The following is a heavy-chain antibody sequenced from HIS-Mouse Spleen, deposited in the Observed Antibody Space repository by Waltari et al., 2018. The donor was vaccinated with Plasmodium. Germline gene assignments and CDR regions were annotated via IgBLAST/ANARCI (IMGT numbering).Heavy chain of an antibody. Sequence: QVQLQQWGAGLLKPSETLSLTCAVYGGSFSGYYWSWIRQPPGKGLEWIGEINHRGSTNDNRSLKSRVTISVDTSKNQFSLKLSSVTAADTAVYYCARGRVLGTSSGYFDLWGRGTLVTVSS. CDR3: ARGRVLGTSSGYFDL. D-gene: IGHD3-10*01. CDR2: INHRGST. CDR1: GGSFSGYY. V-gene: IGHV4-34*01. J-gene: IGHJ2*01.